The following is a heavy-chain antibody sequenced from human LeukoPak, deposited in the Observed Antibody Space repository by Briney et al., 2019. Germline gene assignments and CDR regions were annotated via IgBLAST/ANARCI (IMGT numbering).Heavy chain of an antibody. Sequence: QPGGSLRLSCAASGFTFSSYWMSWVRQAPGKGLEWVANIKQDGSEKYYVDSVKGRFTISRDNAKNSLYLQMNSLRAEDTAVYYCARLGYSYAPYDVFDIWGQGTMVTVSS. V-gene: IGHV3-7*01. CDR2: IKQDGSEK. J-gene: IGHJ3*02. D-gene: IGHD5-18*01. CDR1: GFTFSSYW. CDR3: ARLGYSYAPYDVFDI.